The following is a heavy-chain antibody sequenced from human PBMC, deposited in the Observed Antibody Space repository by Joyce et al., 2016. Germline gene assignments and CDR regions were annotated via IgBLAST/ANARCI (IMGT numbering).Heavy chain of an antibody. CDR3: ARDFSMIIDVFEL. CDR2: LQEATTT. Sequence: QVQLQESGPGLVKPSETLSLTCTVSGDSINNGDYYWAWLRQPPGKGLGWIGSLQEATTTYYNPSLKSRMFMSVDTSKNQYSLKVDSVTAADTAVYYCARDFSMIIDVFELWGLGTLVTVSS. J-gene: IGHJ3*01. D-gene: IGHD3-22*01. V-gene: IGHV4-39*07. CDR1: GDSINNGDYY.